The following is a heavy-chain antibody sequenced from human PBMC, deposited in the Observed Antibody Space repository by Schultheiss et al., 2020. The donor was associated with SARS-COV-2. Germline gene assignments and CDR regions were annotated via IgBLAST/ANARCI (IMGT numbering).Heavy chain of an antibody. CDR2: IYYSGST. Sequence: SETLSLTCTVSGGSISSYYWSWIRQPPGKGLEWIGYIYYSGSTNYNPSLKSRVTMSVDTSKNQFSLKLSSVTAADTAVYYCARGANLGWFDPWGQGNLVTVSS. CDR1: GGSISSYY. J-gene: IGHJ5*02. V-gene: IGHV4-59*01. CDR3: ARGANLGWFDP.